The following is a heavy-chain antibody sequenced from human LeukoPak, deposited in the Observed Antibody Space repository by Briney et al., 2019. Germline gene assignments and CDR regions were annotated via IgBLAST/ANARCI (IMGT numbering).Heavy chain of an antibody. CDR2: IHYSGST. CDR1: GRLMSNYY. J-gene: IGHJ4*02. Sequence: SDTESLTCSVWGRLMSNYYWSWMRQPPARALEWIGYIHYSGSTNYNPALKSRVTISVDTSKNQSSLKLSSVTAADTAVYYCASGASETDYWGQGTLVTVSS. D-gene: IGHD1-14*01. CDR3: ASGASETDY. V-gene: IGHV4-59*08.